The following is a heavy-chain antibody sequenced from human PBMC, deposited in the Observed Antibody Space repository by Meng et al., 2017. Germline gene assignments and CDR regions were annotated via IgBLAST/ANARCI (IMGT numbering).Heavy chain of an antibody. CDR2: TYYRSKWYN. CDR3: ARGTGQTGHFDY. J-gene: IGHJ4*02. CDR1: GDSVSSNSVA. D-gene: IGHD3-9*01. Sequence: AQLQPSGTGLVKPSQTLSLPCAISGDSVSSNSVAWNWIRQSPSRGLEWLGRTYYRSKWYNDYAVSVKSRITINPDTSKNQFSLQLNSVTPEDTAVYYCARGTGQTGHFDYWGQGTLVTVSS. V-gene: IGHV6-1*01.